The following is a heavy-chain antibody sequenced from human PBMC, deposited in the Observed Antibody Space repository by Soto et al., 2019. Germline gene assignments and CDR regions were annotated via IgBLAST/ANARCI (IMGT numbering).Heavy chain of an antibody. CDR3: TREQWLVYCMDV. CDR2: ISPYNGDT. Sequence: QVQLVQSGGEVKKPGASVKVSCKASGYTFTSSGINWVRQAPGQGLEWMGWISPYNGDTNYAKKFQGRITMTTDTSTNTAYLELRSLRSDDTAVYSCTREQWLVYCMDVWGQGTTVTVSS. D-gene: IGHD6-19*01. CDR1: GYTFTSSG. J-gene: IGHJ6*02. V-gene: IGHV1-18*01.